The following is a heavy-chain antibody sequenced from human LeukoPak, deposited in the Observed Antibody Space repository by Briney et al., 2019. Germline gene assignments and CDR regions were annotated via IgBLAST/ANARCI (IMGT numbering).Heavy chain of an antibody. CDR3: ATLGAVAFDSSFDY. J-gene: IGHJ4*02. Sequence: ASVKVSCKVSGYTLTELSMHWVRQAPGKGLEWMGGFDPEDGETIYAQKFQGRVTMTEDTSTDTAYMELSSLRSEDTAVYYCATLGAVAFDSSFDYWGQGTLVTVSS. V-gene: IGHV1-24*01. CDR2: FDPEDGET. CDR1: GYTLTELS. D-gene: IGHD3-22*01.